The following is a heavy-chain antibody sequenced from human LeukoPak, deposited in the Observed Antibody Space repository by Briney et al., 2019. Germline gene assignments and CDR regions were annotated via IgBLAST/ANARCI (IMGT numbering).Heavy chain of an antibody. Sequence: GGSLRLSCEASGFTFSSYWMHWIRQTPGKGLVWVSRIFRDGTNPAYADSVRGRFTISRDNAKNTLYLQMNSLRAEDTAMYYCAALDHGHDYWGQGTLVSVST. CDR3: AALDHGHDY. CDR2: IFRDGTNP. J-gene: IGHJ4*02. CDR1: GFTFSSYW. V-gene: IGHV3-74*01.